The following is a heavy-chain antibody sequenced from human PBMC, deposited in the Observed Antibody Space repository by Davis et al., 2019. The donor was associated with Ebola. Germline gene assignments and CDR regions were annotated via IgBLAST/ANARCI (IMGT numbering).Heavy chain of an antibody. J-gene: IGHJ6*02. Sequence: GESLKISCAASGFTFSRYWMHWVRQAPGKGLVYVSRISSDGGITSYADSVKGRFTISRDTAKNSLYLQMNSLRAEDTADYYCARERKVVGGSSYYHGMDVWGQGTTVTVSS. D-gene: IGHD1-26*01. CDR1: GFTFSRYW. V-gene: IGHV3-74*01. CDR2: ISSDGGIT. CDR3: ARERKVVGGSSYYHGMDV.